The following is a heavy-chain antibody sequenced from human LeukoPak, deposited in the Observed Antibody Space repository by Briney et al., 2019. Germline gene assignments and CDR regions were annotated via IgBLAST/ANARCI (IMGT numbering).Heavy chain of an antibody. D-gene: IGHD5-18*01. CDR3: ARDRAMDAY. V-gene: IGHV3-7*01. Sequence: GGSLRLSCAASGFTFNNYWMKWVRQAAGRGLEWLANIKQAGSEKNYVDSVTGRFTISRDNAKKSLYLQMNSLRVEDTSVYYCARDRAMDAYWGQGTLVTVSS. CDR1: GFTFNNYW. J-gene: IGHJ4*02. CDR2: IKQAGSEK.